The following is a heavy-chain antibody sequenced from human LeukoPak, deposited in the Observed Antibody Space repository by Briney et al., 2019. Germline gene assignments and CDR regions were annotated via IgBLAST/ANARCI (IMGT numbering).Heavy chain of an antibody. D-gene: IGHD7-27*01. Sequence: SETLSLTCTVSGGSINYYYWMWIRQPPGKGLEWIGYIYYSGGTHYNPSLKSRVTMLVDTSKNQFSLKLTAVTAADTAVYYCARVSDWGFVDYWGLGTLVTVSS. CDR2: IYYSGGT. CDR3: ARVSDWGFVDY. V-gene: IGHV4-59*01. CDR1: GGSINYYY. J-gene: IGHJ4*02.